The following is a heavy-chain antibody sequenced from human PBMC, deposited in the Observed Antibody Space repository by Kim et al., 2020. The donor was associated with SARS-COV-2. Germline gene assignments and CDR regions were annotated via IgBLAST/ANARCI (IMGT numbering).Heavy chain of an antibody. CDR3: AKTGQLDY. Sequence: GGSLRLSCAASGFTFSTYAMSRVRQAPRRGLEWVSTITGNGAATYYADSVRGRFTISRDNSKNTLSLQMNSLRAEDTALYYCAKTGQLDYWGQGTLVTVS. V-gene: IGHV3-23*01. J-gene: IGHJ4*02. D-gene: IGHD6-13*01. CDR2: ITGNGAAT. CDR1: GFTFSTYA.